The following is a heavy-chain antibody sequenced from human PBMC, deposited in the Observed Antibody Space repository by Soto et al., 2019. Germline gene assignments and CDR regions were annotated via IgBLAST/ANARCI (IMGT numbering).Heavy chain of an antibody. CDR3: ARGGGLNQLLSGSDH. CDR1: GFFLSDYG. CDR2: TSYDGSSE. J-gene: IGHJ4*02. Sequence: QVQLVESGGGVVQSGGSLTLSCTVSGFFLSDYGMHWVRQAPGKGLEWVAATSYDGSSEYYSDSAKDRFTTSRDNSKNTVYLHMNRLRAEDKGLYYCARGGGLNQLLSGSDHWGQGTLVTVSS. V-gene: IGHV3-33*05. D-gene: IGHD1-26*01.